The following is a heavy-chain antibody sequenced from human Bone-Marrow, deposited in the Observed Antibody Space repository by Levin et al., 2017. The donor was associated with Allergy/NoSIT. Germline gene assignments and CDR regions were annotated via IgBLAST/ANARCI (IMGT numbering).Heavy chain of an antibody. CDR3: AASRVVLTALPPQWFGP. J-gene: IGHJ5*02. CDR2: ISSSSSHI. V-gene: IGHV3-21*01. Sequence: NAGGSLRLSCAASGFTFSDYNMNWVRQAPGRGLEWVSSISSSSSHIYYADSVEGRFTISRDNAKKSLYLQMHSLRADDTAVYYCAASRVVLTALPPQWFGPWGQGTLVTVSS. D-gene: IGHD2-21*02. CDR1: GFTFSDYN.